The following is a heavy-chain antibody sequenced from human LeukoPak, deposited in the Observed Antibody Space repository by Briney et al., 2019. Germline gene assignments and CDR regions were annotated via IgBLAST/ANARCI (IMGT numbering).Heavy chain of an antibody. V-gene: IGHV3-7*01. Sequence: GGSLRLSCAASRFTFSSYWMSWLRQAPGKGLEWVANIKQDGSEKYYVDYVKGRFTISRDNAKNSLYLQMNSLRAEDTAVYYCARMGHVVPEIYYYYYYMDVWGKGTTVTVSS. CDR1: RFTFSSYW. CDR3: ARMGHVVPEIYYYYYYMDV. CDR2: IKQDGSEK. D-gene: IGHD2-2*01. J-gene: IGHJ6*03.